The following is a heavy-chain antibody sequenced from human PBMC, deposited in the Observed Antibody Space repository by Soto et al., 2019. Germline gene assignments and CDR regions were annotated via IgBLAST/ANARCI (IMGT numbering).Heavy chain of an antibody. CDR2: IIPIFGTA. Sequence: SVKVSCKASGGTFSSYANSWVRQAPGQGLEWMGGIIPIFGTANYAQKFQGRVTITADESTSTAYMELSSLRSEDTAVYYCARDSYGYFAFDIWGQGTMVTVSS. D-gene: IGHD5-18*01. J-gene: IGHJ3*02. CDR3: ARDSYGYFAFDI. V-gene: IGHV1-69*13. CDR1: GGTFSSYA.